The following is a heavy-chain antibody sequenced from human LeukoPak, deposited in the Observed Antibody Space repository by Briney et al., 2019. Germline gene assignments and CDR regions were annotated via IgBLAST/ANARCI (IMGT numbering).Heavy chain of an antibody. CDR1: GGSISSSSYY. V-gene: IGHV4-39*01. CDR2: IYYSGST. D-gene: IGHD6-6*01. Sequence: PSETLSLTCTVSGGSISSSSYYWGWIRQPPGKGLEWIGSIYYSGSTYYNPSLKSRVTMSVDTSKNQFSLKLSSVTAADTAVYYCARHRGRSSEFDPWGQGTLVTISS. J-gene: IGHJ5*02. CDR3: ARHRGRSSEFDP.